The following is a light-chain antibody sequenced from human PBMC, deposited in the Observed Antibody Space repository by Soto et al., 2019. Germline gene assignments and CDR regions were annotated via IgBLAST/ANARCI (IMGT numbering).Light chain of an antibody. CDR1: QSVSSSY. CDR2: DAS. CDR3: QQYGSSPRT. J-gene: IGKJ1*01. Sequence: ENVLTQSPGTLSLSPGERATLSCRASQSVSSSYLAWYHQRPGQAPRLLIYDASSRATGIPDRFSGSGSGTDFTLTISRLEPEDFAVYYCQQYGSSPRTFGQGTKVEIK. V-gene: IGKV3-20*01.